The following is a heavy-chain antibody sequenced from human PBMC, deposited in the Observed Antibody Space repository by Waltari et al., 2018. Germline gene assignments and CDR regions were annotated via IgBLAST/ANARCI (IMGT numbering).Heavy chain of an antibody. Sequence: EVQLVESGGGLVQPGGSLRLSCAASGFAFRSYAVAWFRQAPGKGLEWVSVISGSGGSTYYADSVKGRFTISRDNSKNTLYLQMNSLRAEDTAVYYCAKCYGGIFDYWGQGTLVTVSS. CDR1: GFAFRSYA. CDR2: ISGSGGST. CDR3: AKCYGGIFDY. J-gene: IGHJ4*02. V-gene: IGHV3-23*04. D-gene: IGHD4-17*01.